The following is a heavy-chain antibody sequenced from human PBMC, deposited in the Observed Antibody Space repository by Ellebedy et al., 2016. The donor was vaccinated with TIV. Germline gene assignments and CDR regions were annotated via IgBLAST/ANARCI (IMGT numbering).Heavy chain of an antibody. CDR1: EFMFSNYA. CDR3: AKGTPGKGSSCFDF. Sequence: PGGSLRFSCVASEFMFSNYAMNWVRQAPGRGLEWVSGISGSGDSTYYADSVKGRFTISRDNSKNTLYLQMNSLRAEDTAVYYCAKGTPGKGSSCFDFWGQGTLVTVSS. V-gene: IGHV3-23*01. CDR2: ISGSGDST. J-gene: IGHJ4*02. D-gene: IGHD6-6*01.